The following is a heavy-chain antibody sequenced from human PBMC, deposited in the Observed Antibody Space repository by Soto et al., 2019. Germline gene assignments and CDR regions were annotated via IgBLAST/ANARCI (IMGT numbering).Heavy chain of an antibody. CDR2: IYSGGRT. D-gene: IGHD6-13*01. CDR1: GFTVGSNY. V-gene: IGHV3-53*01. J-gene: IGHJ4*02. Sequence: QAGGCLRLSWAAAGFTVGSNYISCVRQARRKGLGWVPFIYSGGRTSYAGSAKGRFPISRDKSQDTLYLHMHSLRAEDTAVYYCARGGSSSWYSLDYWGQGTLVTVSS. CDR3: ARGGSSSWYSLDY.